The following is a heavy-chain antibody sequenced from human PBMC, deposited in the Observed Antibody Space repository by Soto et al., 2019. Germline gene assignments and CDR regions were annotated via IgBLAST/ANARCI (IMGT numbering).Heavy chain of an antibody. CDR1: GFTFSSFG. Sequence: QVQLVESGGGVGQPGWSLRLSCAASGFTFSSFGMHWVRQVPGKGLEWVALISFDGSKKYSADAVKGRFTISRDKSKNTLYLQMNSLRDEDTVVYYCAKDRGWSSADLDYWGQGTLVTVSS. V-gene: IGHV3-30*18. D-gene: IGHD6-19*01. J-gene: IGHJ4*02. CDR3: AKDRGWSSADLDY. CDR2: ISFDGSKK.